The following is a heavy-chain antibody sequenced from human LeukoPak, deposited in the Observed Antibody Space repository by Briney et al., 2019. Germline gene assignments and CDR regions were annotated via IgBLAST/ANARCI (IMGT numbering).Heavy chain of an antibody. CDR2: INSDGSIT. Sequence: GGSLRLSCAASGFTLSSYWVHWVRQAPGKGLVWLSRINSDGSITTYADSVKGRFTISRDNAKNTVYLQMDSLRAEDTALYYCARGGGGSEKFDCWGQGTLVTVSS. V-gene: IGHV3-74*01. D-gene: IGHD1-26*01. CDR1: GFTLSSYW. CDR3: ARGGGGSEKFDC. J-gene: IGHJ4*02.